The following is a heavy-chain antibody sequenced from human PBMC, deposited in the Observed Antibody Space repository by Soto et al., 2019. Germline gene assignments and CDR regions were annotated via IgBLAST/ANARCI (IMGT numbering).Heavy chain of an antibody. Sequence: EVQLLESGGDLVQRGGSLRLSCAASGFTFSGYGMSWVRQAPGKGLEWVSSITSSGSNTYYVDSVKGRFTISRDNSKNTLYPQMNSLAVEATAVYYCSKEKGRLAAALDYMGPGTLVSVSS. V-gene: IGHV3-23*02. J-gene: IGHJ4*02. CDR3: SKEKGRLAAALDY. CDR2: ITSSGSNT. D-gene: IGHD6-13*01. CDR1: GFTFSGYG.